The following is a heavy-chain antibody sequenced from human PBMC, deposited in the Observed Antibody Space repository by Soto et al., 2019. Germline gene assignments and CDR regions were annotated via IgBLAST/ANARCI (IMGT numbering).Heavy chain of an antibody. CDR2: IGGSGVTT. D-gene: IGHD2-2*01. J-gene: IGHJ4*02. Sequence: EVQLLESGGGLVQPGGSLRLSCAASGFTFSDYAMSWVRQAPGKGMEWVSTIGGSGVTTYYSDSVKGRFTNSRDNSKNTVNLQMNTLRAEDTAGFSCARDRWKYQNNDIHFWGQGTLVIGSS. CDR3: ARDRWKYQNNDIHF. CDR1: GFTFSDYA. V-gene: IGHV3-23*01.